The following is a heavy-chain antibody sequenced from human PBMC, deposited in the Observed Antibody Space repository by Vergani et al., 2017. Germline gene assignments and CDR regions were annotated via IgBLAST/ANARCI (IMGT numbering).Heavy chain of an antibody. CDR3: ASTAYYAPPYYYYGMDV. V-gene: IGHV4-61*02. Sequence: QVQLQESGPGLVKPSQTLSLTCTVSGGPISSGSYYWSWIRQPAGKGLEWIGRIYTSGSTKYNPSLKSRVTISVDTSKNQFALRLRSVTAAYTAVYYWASTAYYAPPYYYYGMDVWGQGTTVTVSS. D-gene: IGHD2/OR15-2a*01. CDR2: IYTSGST. J-gene: IGHJ6*02. CDR1: GGPISSGSYY.